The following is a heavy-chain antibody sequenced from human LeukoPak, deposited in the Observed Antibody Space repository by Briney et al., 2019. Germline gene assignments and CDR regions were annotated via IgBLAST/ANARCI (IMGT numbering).Heavy chain of an antibody. CDR3: ARRAFGLSYYGADV. CDR1: GYTFTNYG. Sequence: ASVKVSCKASGYTFTNYGINWVRRAPGQGLEWMGWISASNGNTNYAQKLPGRVTMTTDTSTSTAYMELRSLRSDDTAVYYCARRAFGLSYYGADVWGQGTTVTVSS. V-gene: IGHV1-18*01. D-gene: IGHD4/OR15-4a*01. J-gene: IGHJ6*02. CDR2: ISASNGNT.